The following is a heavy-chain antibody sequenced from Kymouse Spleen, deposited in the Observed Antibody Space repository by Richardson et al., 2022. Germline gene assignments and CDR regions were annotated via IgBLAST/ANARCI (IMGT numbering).Heavy chain of an antibody. D-gene: IGHD3-9*01. CDR2: INHSGST. J-gene: IGHJ4*02. CDR1: GGSFSGYY. Sequence: QVQLQQWGAGLLKPSETLSLTCAVYGGSFSGYYWSWIRQPPGKGLEWIGEINHSGSTNYNPSLKSRVTISVDTSKNQFSLKLSSVTAADTAVYYCARRGYILTGYHFDYWGQGTLVTVSS. V-gene: IGHV4-34*01. CDR3: ARRGYILTGYHFDY.